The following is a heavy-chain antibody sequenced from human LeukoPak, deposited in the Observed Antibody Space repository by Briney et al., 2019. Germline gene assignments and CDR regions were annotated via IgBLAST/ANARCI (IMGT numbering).Heavy chain of an antibody. D-gene: IGHD5-18*01. J-gene: IGHJ4*02. CDR1: GFTFSSYA. CDR3: AKDSPIIQLWLVFDY. Sequence: GGSLRLSCAASGFTFSSYALSWVRQAPGKGLEWVSAISGSGGSTYYADSVKGRFTISRDNSKNTLYLQMNSLRAEDTAVYYCAKDSPIIQLWLVFDYWGQGTLVTVSS. CDR2: ISGSGGST. V-gene: IGHV3-23*01.